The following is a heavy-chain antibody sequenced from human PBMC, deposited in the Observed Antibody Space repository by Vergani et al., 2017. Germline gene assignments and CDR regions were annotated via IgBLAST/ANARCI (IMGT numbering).Heavy chain of an antibody. D-gene: IGHD3-9*01. CDR2: INPSGGHT. J-gene: IGHJ4*02. Sequence: QVQVVQSGAEVKKSGASVKVSCKTSGYTFSNYYMHWVRQAPGQGLEWMGIINPSGGHTNYAQKFQGRVTMTRDTSTSTVYMELSSLRSEDTAIYYCARGDYGIWTGYRCWGQGTLVTVS. CDR1: GYTFSNYY. CDR3: ARGDYGIWTGYRC. V-gene: IGHV1-46*03.